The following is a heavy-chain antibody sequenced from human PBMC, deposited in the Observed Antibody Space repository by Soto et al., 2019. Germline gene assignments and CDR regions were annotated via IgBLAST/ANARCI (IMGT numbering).Heavy chain of an antibody. CDR1: GGTFSSYA. J-gene: IGHJ6*02. CDR2: IIPIFGTA. V-gene: IGHV1-69*13. CDR3: ARDIVREYYYGMDV. D-gene: IGHD3-16*02. Sequence: GASVKVSCKASGGTFSSYAISWVRQAPGQGLEWMGGIIPIFGTANYEQKFQGRVTITADESTSPAYMELSSLRSEDTAVYYCARDIVREYYYGMDVWGQGTTVTVSS.